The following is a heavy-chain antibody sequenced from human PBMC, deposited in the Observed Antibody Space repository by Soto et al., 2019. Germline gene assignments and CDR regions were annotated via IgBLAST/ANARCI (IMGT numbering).Heavy chain of an antibody. J-gene: IGHJ6*03. CDR1: GFTFSSYS. Sequence: GGSLRLSCAASGFTFSSYSMNWVRQAPGKGLEWVSYISSSSSTIYYADSVKGRFTISRDNAKNSLYLQMNSLRAEDTAVYYCARGEGGSIAARPLYYYYYMDVWGKGTTVTVSS. CDR2: ISSSSSTI. V-gene: IGHV3-48*01. D-gene: IGHD6-6*01. CDR3: ARGEGGSIAARPLYYYYYMDV.